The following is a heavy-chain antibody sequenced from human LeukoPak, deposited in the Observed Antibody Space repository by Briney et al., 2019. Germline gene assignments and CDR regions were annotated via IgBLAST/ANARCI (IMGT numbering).Heavy chain of an antibody. V-gene: IGHV1-8*01. CDR3: ARYYGDYPWYYYYYGMDV. J-gene: IGHJ6*02. D-gene: IGHD4-17*01. CDR1: GYTFTSYD. Sequence: GASVKVSCKASGYTFTSYDINWVRQATGQGLEWMGWMNPNSGNTGYAQKFQGRVTMTRNTSISTAYMELSSLRSEDTAVYYCARYYGDYPWYYYYYGMDVWGQGTTVTVSS. CDR2: MNPNSGNT.